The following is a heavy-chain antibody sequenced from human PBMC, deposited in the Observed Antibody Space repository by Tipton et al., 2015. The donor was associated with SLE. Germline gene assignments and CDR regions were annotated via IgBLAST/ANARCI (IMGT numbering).Heavy chain of an antibody. V-gene: IGHV4-39*07. D-gene: IGHD3-3*01. CDR1: GGSITSGSYY. CDR2: IYYSGST. Sequence: TLSLTCTVSGGSITSGSYYWGWIRQPPGKGLEWIGSIYYSGSTYYNPSLKSRVTVSVDTSKNQFSLKLSSVTAADTAVYYCARSANGYLDLWGRGTLVTVSS. J-gene: IGHJ2*01. CDR3: ARSANGYLDL.